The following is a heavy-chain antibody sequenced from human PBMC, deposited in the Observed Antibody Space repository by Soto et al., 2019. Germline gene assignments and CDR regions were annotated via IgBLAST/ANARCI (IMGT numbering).Heavy chain of an antibody. CDR3: ARTSSGTRQGFDP. D-gene: IGHD1-7*01. V-gene: IGHV1-8*01. Sequence: ASVKVSCKASGYTFTRYDINWVRQATGQGLEWLGWINPNNGNTGYAQNFQGRVTITRDTSISTAYMELSSLRSEDTAVYFCARTSSGTRQGFDPWGQGTLVTVSS. CDR2: INPNNGNT. J-gene: IGHJ5*02. CDR1: GYTFTRYD.